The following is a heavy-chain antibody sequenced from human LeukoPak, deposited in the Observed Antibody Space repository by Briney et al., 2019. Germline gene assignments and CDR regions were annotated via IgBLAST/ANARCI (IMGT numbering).Heavy chain of an antibody. CDR1: GFTFDEYA. Sequence: GGSLRLSCAVSGFTFDEYAMHWVRQAPGKGLKWVSGISWNSGSIAYADSVKGRFTISRDNAKNSLYLEMNSLRPEDTALYYCGKGGRGTSLNWFDAWGQGTLVSVSS. CDR2: ISWNSGSI. J-gene: IGHJ5*02. D-gene: IGHD2-2*01. CDR3: GKGGRGTSLNWFDA. V-gene: IGHV3-9*01.